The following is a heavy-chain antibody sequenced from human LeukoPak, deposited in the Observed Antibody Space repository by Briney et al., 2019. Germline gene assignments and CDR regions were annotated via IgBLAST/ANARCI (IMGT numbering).Heavy chain of an antibody. CDR1: GGSISSSSYY. Sequence: SETLSLTCTVSGGSISSSSYYWGWIRQPPGKGLEWIGSIYYSGSTYYNPSLKSRVTISVDTSKNQFSLKLSSVTAADTAVYYCARRDSGYDYNWFDPWGQGTLVTVSS. CDR2: IYYSGST. V-gene: IGHV4-39*01. CDR3: ARRDSGYDYNWFDP. J-gene: IGHJ5*02. D-gene: IGHD5-12*01.